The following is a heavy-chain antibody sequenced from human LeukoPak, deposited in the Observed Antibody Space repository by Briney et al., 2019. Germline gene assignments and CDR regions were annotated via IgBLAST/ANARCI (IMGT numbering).Heavy chain of an antibody. D-gene: IGHD6-19*01. Sequence: GSLRLSCEVSGFPVRSRYMTWVRQAPGKGLEWIGEINHSGSTNYNPSLKSRVTISVDTSKNQFSLKLSSVTAANTAVYYCARERYSSGWYSPRGWFDPWGQGTLVTVSS. CDR2: INHSGST. CDR1: GFPVRSRY. J-gene: IGHJ5*02. CDR3: ARERYSSGWYSPRGWFDP. V-gene: IGHV4-34*01.